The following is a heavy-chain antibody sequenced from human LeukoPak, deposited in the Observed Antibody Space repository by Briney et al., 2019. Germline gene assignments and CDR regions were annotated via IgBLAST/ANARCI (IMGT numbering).Heavy chain of an antibody. CDR1: GFTFSSYA. V-gene: IGHV3-30*04. J-gene: IGHJ5*02. CDR3: AKDILPDYGGNPNWFDP. CDR2: ISNDGGTT. D-gene: IGHD4-23*01. Sequence: GGSLRLSCAASGFTFSSYAMHWVRQAPGKGPEWVAVISNDGGTTFYADSVKGRFTISRDNSKNSLYLQMNSLRAEDTALYYCAKDILPDYGGNPNWFDPWGQGTLVTVSS.